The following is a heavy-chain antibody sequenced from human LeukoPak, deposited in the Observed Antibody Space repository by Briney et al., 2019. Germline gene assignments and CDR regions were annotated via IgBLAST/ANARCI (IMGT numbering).Heavy chain of an antibody. CDR3: ARHRVYYDFWSGYVDY. V-gene: IGHV4-31*03. Sequence: SQTLSLTCTVSGGSISSGGYYWSWIRQHPGKGLEWIGYIYYSGSTYYNPSLKSRVTISVDTSKNQFSLKLSSVTAADTAVYYCARHRVYYDFWSGYVDYWGQGTLVTVSS. CDR2: IYYSGST. CDR1: GGSISSGGYY. J-gene: IGHJ4*02. D-gene: IGHD3-3*01.